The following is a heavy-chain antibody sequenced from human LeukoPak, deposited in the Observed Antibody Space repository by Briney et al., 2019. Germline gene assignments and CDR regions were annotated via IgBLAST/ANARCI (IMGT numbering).Heavy chain of an antibody. CDR3: ARDGGPEYYYDTGHDAFDI. CDR1: GYTFTSYY. V-gene: IGHV1-46*01. J-gene: IGHJ3*02. CDR2: INPGGGST. D-gene: IGHD3-22*01. Sequence: GASVKVSCKASGYTFTSYYMHWVRQAPGQGLEWMGIINPGGGSTSYAQKFQGRVTMTRDTSTSTVYMELSSLRSEDTAVYYCARDGGPEYYYDTGHDAFDIWGQGTMVTVSS.